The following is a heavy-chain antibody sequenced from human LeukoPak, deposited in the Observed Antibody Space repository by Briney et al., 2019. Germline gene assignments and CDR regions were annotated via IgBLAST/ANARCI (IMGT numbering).Heavy chain of an antibody. V-gene: IGHV4-59*01. CDR2: IYYSGST. CDR3: ARGPYSSRYDY. J-gene: IGHJ4*02. Sequence: SETLSLTCTVSGGSISSSYWSWIRQPPGKGLEWIGYIYYSGSTNYNPSLKSRVTMTVDTSKNQFSLNLSSVTAADTAVYYCARGPYSSRYDYWGQGTVVTVSS. CDR1: GGSISSSY. D-gene: IGHD6-13*01.